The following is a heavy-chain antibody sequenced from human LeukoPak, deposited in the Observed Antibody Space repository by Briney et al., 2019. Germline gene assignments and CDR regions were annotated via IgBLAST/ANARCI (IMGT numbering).Heavy chain of an antibody. CDR2: ITSSSRYI. CDR3: AKAHESSGTGELGF. Sequence: GGSLRLSCAASGFTFSAYTMDWVRQAPGKGLEWVSSITSSSRYIYYAPSVKGRFTISRDNAKNSLYLQMNNLRAEDTAVYYCAKAHESSGTGELGFWGQGTLVTVSS. J-gene: IGHJ4*02. CDR1: GFTFSAYT. V-gene: IGHV3-21*01. D-gene: IGHD3-10*01.